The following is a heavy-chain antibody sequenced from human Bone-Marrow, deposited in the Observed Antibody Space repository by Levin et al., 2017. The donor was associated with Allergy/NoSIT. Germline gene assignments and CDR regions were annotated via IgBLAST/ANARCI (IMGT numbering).Heavy chain of an antibody. D-gene: IGHD6-19*01. J-gene: IGHJ4*02. CDR1: GFTFSTYA. Sequence: SCSASGFTFSTYAMYWVRQAPGKGLEYVSAITDSGGSTYYAGSVKGRFTISRDNSKNTLYLQMSSLRAEDTAVYYCVRGSAVACTWGDYWGQGTLVTVSS. CDR2: ITDSGGST. V-gene: IGHV3-64D*06. CDR3: VRGSAVACTWGDY.